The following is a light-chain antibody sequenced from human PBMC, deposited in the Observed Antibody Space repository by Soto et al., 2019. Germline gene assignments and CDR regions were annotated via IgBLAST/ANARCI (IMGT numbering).Light chain of an antibody. J-gene: IGKJ2*01. CDR2: DAS. Sequence: DIQMTQSPSTLSASVGDRVTITCRASQSITNCLAWYQQKPGKAPKLLIFDASSLRSGVPSRFSGSGSGTEFTLTFSSLQPEDFATYYCQQHNPYSPYTFGQGT. CDR3: QQHNPYSPYT. CDR1: QSITNC. V-gene: IGKV1-5*03.